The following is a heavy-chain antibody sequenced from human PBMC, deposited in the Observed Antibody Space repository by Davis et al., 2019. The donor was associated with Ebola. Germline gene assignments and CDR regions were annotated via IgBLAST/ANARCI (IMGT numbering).Heavy chain of an antibody. CDR1: GFTFSSYA. V-gene: IGHV3-23*01. D-gene: IGHD6-19*01. CDR2: ISGSGGST. Sequence: PGGSLRLSCAASGFTFSSYAMSWVRQAPGKGLEWVSAISGSGGSTYYADSVKGRFTISRDNSKNTLYLQMNSLRAEDTAVYYCAKDPRGAVAGTCYFDYWGQGTLVTVSS. CDR3: AKDPRGAVAGTCYFDY. J-gene: IGHJ4*02.